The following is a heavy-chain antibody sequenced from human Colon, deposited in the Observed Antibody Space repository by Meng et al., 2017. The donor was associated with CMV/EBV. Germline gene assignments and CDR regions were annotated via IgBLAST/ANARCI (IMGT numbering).Heavy chain of an antibody. J-gene: IGHJ4*02. Sequence: SETLSLTCAVYGGSFSGYYWSWIRQPPGKGLEWIGEINHSGSTNYNPSLKSLVTISVDTSKNQFSLKLSSVTAADTAVYYCARKGITGTAVFDYWGQGTLVTVSS. CDR3: ARKGITGTAVFDY. CDR1: GGSFSGYY. V-gene: IGHV4-34*01. CDR2: INHSGST. D-gene: IGHD1-7*01.